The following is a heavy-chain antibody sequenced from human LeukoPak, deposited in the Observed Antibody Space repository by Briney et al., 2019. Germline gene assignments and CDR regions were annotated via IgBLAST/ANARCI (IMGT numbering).Heavy chain of an antibody. CDR1: GGSFSGYY. D-gene: IGHD1-1*01. V-gene: IGHV4-34*01. CDR3: ARDEIGTTMTYYSGMDV. J-gene: IGHJ6*04. Sequence: PSETLSLTCAVYGGSFSGYYWSWIRQPPGKGLEWIGEINHSGSTNYNPSLKSRVTISVDTSKNQFSLKLSSVTAADTAVYYCARDEIGTTMTYYSGMDVWGKGTTVTVSS. CDR2: INHSGST.